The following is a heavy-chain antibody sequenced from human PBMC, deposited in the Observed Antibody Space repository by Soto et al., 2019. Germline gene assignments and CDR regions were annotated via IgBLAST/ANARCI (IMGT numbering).Heavy chain of an antibody. CDR1: GFTFSTYG. V-gene: IGHV3-30*18. D-gene: IGHD3-10*01. CDR3: AKDEVRTHSLSALDV. Sequence: GGSLRLSCAASGFTFSTYGMHWVRQAPGKGLEWVALISYDGSNRNSADSVKGRFTISRDNSKNTLYLQMNSLRVEDTAVYYFAKDEVRTHSLSALDVWGQGTTVTVSS. J-gene: IGHJ6*02. CDR2: ISYDGSNR.